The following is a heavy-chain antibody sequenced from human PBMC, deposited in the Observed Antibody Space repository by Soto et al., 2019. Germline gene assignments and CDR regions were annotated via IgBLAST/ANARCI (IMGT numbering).Heavy chain of an antibody. J-gene: IGHJ4*02. CDR1: GGSSINGGDC. CDR2: IYYSGNT. V-gene: IGHV4-30-4*01. CDR3: ASGYYDILTGRDTKYYFDY. Sequence: SETLSLTCSVAGGSSINGGDCWSWIRQPPGKGLEWIGYIYYSGNTYYNPSLKSRVMISVDTSKNQFSLNLSSVTAADTAVHYCASGYYDILTGRDTKYYFDYWGQGALVTVSS. D-gene: IGHD3-9*01.